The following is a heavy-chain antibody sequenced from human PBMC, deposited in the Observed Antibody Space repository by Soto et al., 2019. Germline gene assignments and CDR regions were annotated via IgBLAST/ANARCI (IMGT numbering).Heavy chain of an antibody. CDR2: MNNNSANT. Sequence: KRYWKGFVDTCTNYDIDWVRQATGQGIEWMGWMNNNSANTGYAKKFQGRVTMTRNPSISTAYMELRSLRSEDTAVYYCATGVGVWGQGTPVRVYS. V-gene: IGHV1-8*01. J-gene: IGHJ6*01. CDR3: ATGVGV. CDR1: VDTCTNYD.